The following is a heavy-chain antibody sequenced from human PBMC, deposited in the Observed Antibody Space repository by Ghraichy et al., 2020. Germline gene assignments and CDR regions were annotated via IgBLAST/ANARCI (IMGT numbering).Heavy chain of an antibody. D-gene: IGHD4-17*01. J-gene: IGHJ4*02. V-gene: IGHV4-4*09. Sequence: SETLSLTCTVSGGSISSYYWSWIRQPPGKGLEWIGYIYTSGSTNYNPSLKSRVTISVDTSKNQFSLKLSSVTAADTAVYYCARSKGDYGLEPSFDYWGQGTLVTVSS. CDR2: IYTSGST. CDR1: GGSISSYY. CDR3: ARSKGDYGLEPSFDY.